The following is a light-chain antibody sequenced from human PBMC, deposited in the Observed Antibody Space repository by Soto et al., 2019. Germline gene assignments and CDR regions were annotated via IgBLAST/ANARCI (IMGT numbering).Light chain of an antibody. CDR2: DVS. CDR1: QTISGW. J-gene: IGKJ1*01. V-gene: IGKV1-5*01. CDR3: HQYNNWPSWT. Sequence: DIQMTQSPSTLSASVGDRVTITCRASQTISGWLAWYQQKPGKAPKLLIYDVSSLETGVPSRFSGSGSGTEFTLTISSLQPEDFAVYYCHQYNNWPSWTFGQGTKVDIK.